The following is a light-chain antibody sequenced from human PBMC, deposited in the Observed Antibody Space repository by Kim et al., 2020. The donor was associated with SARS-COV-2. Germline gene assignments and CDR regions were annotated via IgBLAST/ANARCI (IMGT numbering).Light chain of an antibody. CDR2: DAS. V-gene: IGKV1-33*01. Sequence: DIQMTQSPSSLSASVGDRVTITCQASQDITNYLNLYQQKPGKAPKLLIYDASNLETGVPSRFSGSGSGTDFTFTINSLQPEDFATYYCQQYDNLPFTFGPGTKVDIK. J-gene: IGKJ3*01. CDR1: QDITNY. CDR3: QQYDNLPFT.